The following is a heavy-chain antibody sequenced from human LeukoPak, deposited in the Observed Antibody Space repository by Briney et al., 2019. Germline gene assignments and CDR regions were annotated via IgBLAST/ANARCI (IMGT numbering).Heavy chain of an antibody. Sequence: SETLSLTCTVSGGSISSYYWSWIRQPPGKGLEWFGYISYSGSTNYNPSLRSRVTIAVATSKNQSPRKLSVVAAAATAVYYLGSHYYYSSGYSYYWGQGHLVPVSA. V-gene: IGHV4-59*08. CDR2: ISYSGST. CDR1: GGSISSYY. CDR3: GSHYYYSSGYSYY. D-gene: IGHD3-22*01. J-gene: IGHJ4*02.